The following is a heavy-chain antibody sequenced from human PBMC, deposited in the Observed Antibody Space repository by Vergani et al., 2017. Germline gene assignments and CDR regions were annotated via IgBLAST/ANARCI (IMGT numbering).Heavy chain of an antibody. D-gene: IGHD6-19*01. CDR1: GGSISSGSYY. Sequence: QLQLQESGPGLVKPSQTLSLTCTVSGGSISSGSYYWGWIRQPPGKGLEWIGSIYYSGSTYYNPSLKSRVTISVDTSKNQFSLKLSSVTAADTAVYYCAGSYSSGWYVHHSGPPYFDDWGQGTLVTVSS. CDR3: AGSYSSGWYVHHSGPPYFDD. V-gene: IGHV4-39*07. J-gene: IGHJ4*02. CDR2: IYYSGST.